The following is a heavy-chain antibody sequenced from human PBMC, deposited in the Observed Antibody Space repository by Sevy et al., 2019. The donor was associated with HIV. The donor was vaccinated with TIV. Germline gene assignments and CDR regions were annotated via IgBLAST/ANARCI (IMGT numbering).Heavy chain of an antibody. V-gene: IGHV1-24*01. CDR3: ASYGSGSYRLSY. D-gene: IGHD3-10*01. CDR2: FDPEDGET. Sequence: ASVKVSCKVSGYTLTELSMHWVRQAPGKGLEWMGGFDPEDGETIYAQKFQGRVTMTEDTSTDTAYMELSSLRSEDTAGYYYASYGSGSYRLSYWGQGTLVTVSS. J-gene: IGHJ4*02. CDR1: GYTLTELS.